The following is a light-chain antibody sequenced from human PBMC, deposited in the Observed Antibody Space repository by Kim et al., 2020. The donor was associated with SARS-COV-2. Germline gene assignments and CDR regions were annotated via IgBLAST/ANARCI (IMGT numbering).Light chain of an antibody. J-gene: IGKJ2*01. V-gene: IGKV1-8*01. CDR2: AAS. Sequence: AIRMTQSPSSFSASTGDRVTITCRASQGISSYLAWYQHKPGKAPKLLIYAASTLQSGVPSRFSGSGSGTDFTLTISCLQSEDFATYYCLQYYSYPHTFGQGTKLEI. CDR3: LQYYSYPHT. CDR1: QGISSY.